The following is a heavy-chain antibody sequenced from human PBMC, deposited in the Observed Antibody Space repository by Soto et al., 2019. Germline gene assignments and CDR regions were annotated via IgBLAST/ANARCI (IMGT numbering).Heavy chain of an antibody. CDR1: GGSVSSGSYY. CDR3: ARTYYYDSSGYPLDAFDI. D-gene: IGHD3-22*01. V-gene: IGHV4-61*01. J-gene: IGHJ3*02. Sequence: SETLSLTCTVSGGSVSSGSYYWSWIRQPPGKGLEWIGYIYYSGSTNYNPSLKSRVTISVDTSKNQFSLKLSSVTAADTAVYYCARTYYYDSSGYPLDAFDIWGQGTMVTVSS. CDR2: IYYSGST.